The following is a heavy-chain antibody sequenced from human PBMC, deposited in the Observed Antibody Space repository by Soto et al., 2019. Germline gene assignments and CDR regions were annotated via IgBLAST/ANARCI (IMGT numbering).Heavy chain of an antibody. D-gene: IGHD3-10*01. Sequence: PGGSLRLSCAASGFSFRSFYMIWVRQAPGRGLEWVSSISPSSSFLNYADSVKGRFTISRDNAKSSVNLQMNSRRAEDTAVYYCARVGTDYGSGSPYYSDYWGQGTLVTVSS. CDR1: GFSFRSFY. CDR2: ISPSSSFL. J-gene: IGHJ4*02. V-gene: IGHV3-21*06. CDR3: ARVGTDYGSGSPYYSDY.